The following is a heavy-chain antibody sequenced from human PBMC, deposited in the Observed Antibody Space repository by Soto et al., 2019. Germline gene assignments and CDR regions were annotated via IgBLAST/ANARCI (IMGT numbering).Heavy chain of an antibody. Sequence: GGSLRLSCAASGFTLSSYWMHWVRQAPGKGLEWVSAISGSGGNTTYADSVKGRFTISRDNSKNTLYLQMNSLRAEDTAVYYCAKDLSSSYMFDYWGQGTLVTVSS. CDR3: AKDLSSSYMFDY. D-gene: IGHD6-13*01. J-gene: IGHJ4*02. CDR2: ISGSGGNT. CDR1: GFTLSSYW. V-gene: IGHV3-23*01.